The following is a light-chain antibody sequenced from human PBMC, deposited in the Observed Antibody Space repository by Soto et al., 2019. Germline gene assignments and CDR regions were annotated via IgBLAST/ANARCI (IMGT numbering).Light chain of an antibody. J-gene: IGKJ1*01. CDR3: QQYNDNWT. V-gene: IGKV1-5*03. Sequence: DIQMTQSPSTLSASVGDRVTITCRASQSISSWLAWYQQKPGTAPNLLIYKASTLQSGVPSRFSGSGSGTECTLTISSLQPDDSATYYCQQYNDNWTFGQGKKVEIK. CDR2: KAS. CDR1: QSISSW.